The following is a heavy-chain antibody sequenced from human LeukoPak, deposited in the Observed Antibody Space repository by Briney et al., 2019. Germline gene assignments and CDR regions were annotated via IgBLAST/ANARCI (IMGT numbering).Heavy chain of an antibody. Sequence: GGSLRLSCAASGFSFSSYGMHWVRQAPGKGLEWVAVIWYDGSNKNYADSVKGRFTISRDNSKNTLYLQMNSLRAEDTALYYCAREYYYGTGSPVGYFDYWGQGTLVTVSS. CDR3: AREYYYGTGSPVGYFDY. J-gene: IGHJ4*02. D-gene: IGHD3-10*01. CDR1: GFSFSSYG. V-gene: IGHV3-33*01. CDR2: IWYDGSNK.